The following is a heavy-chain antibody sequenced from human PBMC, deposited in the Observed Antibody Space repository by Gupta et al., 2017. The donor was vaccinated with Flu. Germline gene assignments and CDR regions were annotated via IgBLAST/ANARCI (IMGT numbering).Heavy chain of an antibody. CDR2: IIPVFGPT. V-gene: IGHV1-69*01. CDR1: FSTYA. Sequence: FSTYAFTGVRSTPGKGLERMEGIIPVFGPTNYAQKFQGRVTITADESTSTAYMELSSLRSEDTAVYYCARKGGGHCSGGTCYSFDYWGQGTLVTVSS. J-gene: IGHJ4*02. CDR3: ARKGGGHCSGGTCYSFDY. D-gene: IGHD2-15*01.